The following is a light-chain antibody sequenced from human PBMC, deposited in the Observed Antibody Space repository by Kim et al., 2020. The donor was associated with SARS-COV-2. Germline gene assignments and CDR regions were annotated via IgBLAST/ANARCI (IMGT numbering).Light chain of an antibody. CDR3: QTWDNGIHV. V-gene: IGLV4-69*01. CDR1: SGHSRNA. J-gene: IGLJ3*02. CDR2: LNSDGSH. Sequence: QSVLTQSPSASASLGASVKLTCTLSSGHSRNAIAWHQQQPERGPRYLMKLNSDGSHTKGDGIPDRFSGSSSGAERYLTISSLQSEDEADYYCQTWDNGIHVFGGGTQLTVL.